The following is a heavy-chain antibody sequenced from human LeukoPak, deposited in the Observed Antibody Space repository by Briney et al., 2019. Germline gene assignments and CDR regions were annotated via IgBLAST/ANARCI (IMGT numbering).Heavy chain of an antibody. CDR1: GFTFSDYY. D-gene: IGHD3-10*01. CDR3: ARLSAYYYGSYFYYYMDV. V-gene: IGHV3-7*01. J-gene: IGHJ6*03. CDR2: IKQDESER. Sequence: GGSLRLSCAASGFTFSDYYMSWIRQARGKGPEWVANIKQDESERYTVDSVKGRFTISRDNAKNSVYLHMNSLRAEDTALYYCARLSAYYYGSYFYYYMDVWGKGTTVTVSS.